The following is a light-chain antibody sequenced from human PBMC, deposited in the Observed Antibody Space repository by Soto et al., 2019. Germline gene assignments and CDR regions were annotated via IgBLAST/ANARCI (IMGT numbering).Light chain of an antibody. CDR3: QTYNTVPAT. J-gene: IGKJ5*01. Sequence: DIQMTQSPPSLSASVGDRVTITCRASQGIGNSLAWYQQKPGKAPKLLIYSASTLQSGVPSRFSGSGSGTDFTLTIISLQPEDVAAYFCQTYNTVPATFGQGTRLEIK. CDR1: QGIGNS. CDR2: SAS. V-gene: IGKV1-27*01.